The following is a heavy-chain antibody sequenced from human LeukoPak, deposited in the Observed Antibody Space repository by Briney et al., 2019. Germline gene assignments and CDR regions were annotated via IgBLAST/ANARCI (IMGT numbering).Heavy chain of an antibody. Sequence: GGSLRLSCAASGFSFSDYGMAWVRQAPGRGLEWVSSIRFDGRNTHYADSVKGRFTISRDNSKNTVYLQMNNLRVEDTAIYHCAKVLWEDVYYFDYWGQGTLVTVSS. CDR3: AKVLWEDVYYFDY. J-gene: IGHJ4*02. CDR1: GFSFSDYG. CDR2: IRFDGRNT. V-gene: IGHV3-23*01. D-gene: IGHD1-26*01.